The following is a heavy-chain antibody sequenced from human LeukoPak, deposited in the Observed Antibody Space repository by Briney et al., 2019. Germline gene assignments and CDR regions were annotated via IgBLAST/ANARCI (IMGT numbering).Heavy chain of an antibody. CDR3: AELGITMIGGV. V-gene: IGHV3-23*01. CDR2: ISGSGGST. J-gene: IGHJ6*04. Sequence: GTLRLSWAASGFTFSSYGMSLGRQGPGKGLEGVSVISGSGGSTYYADSVKGRFTISRDNAKNSLYLQMNSLRAEDTAVYYCAELGITMIGGVWGKGTTVTISS. CDR1: GFTFSSYG. D-gene: IGHD3-10*02.